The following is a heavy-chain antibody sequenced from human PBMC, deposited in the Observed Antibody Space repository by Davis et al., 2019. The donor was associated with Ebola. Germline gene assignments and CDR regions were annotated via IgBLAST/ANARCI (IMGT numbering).Heavy chain of an antibody. V-gene: IGHV3-30-3*01. CDR1: GFTFSSYA. D-gene: IGHD6-19*01. CDR3: ARDLSRIAVTGTGGYFQH. Sequence: GESLKISCEASGFTFSSYALHWVRQAPGKGLEWVAVISYDGSNKYYADSVKGRFIISRDNSKNTLYLQMNSLRADDTTMYYCARDLSRIAVTGTGGYFQHWGQGTLVTVSS. CDR2: ISYDGSNK. J-gene: IGHJ1*01.